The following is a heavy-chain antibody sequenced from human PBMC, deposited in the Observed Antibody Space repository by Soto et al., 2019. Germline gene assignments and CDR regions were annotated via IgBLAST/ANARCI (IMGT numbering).Heavy chain of an antibody. CDR1: GFTFSSYG. V-gene: IGHV3-30*18. D-gene: IGHD6-13*01. CDR2: ISYDGSNK. Sequence: PGGSLRLSCAASGFTFSSYGMHWGRQAPGKGLEWVAVISYDGSNKYYADSVKRRLPIPRDNTKRTLYLQMNRLRAEAKAVYYCAKTLRSSLLGDYYYRMDVWGQGTPVTVSS. CDR3: AKTLRSSLLGDYYYRMDV. J-gene: IGHJ6*02.